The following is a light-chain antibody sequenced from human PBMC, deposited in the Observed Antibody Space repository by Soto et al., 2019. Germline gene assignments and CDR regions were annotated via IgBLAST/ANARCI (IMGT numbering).Light chain of an antibody. Sequence: QSALTQPAAVSGPPGQSSTISCTGTSSDIGRYNYVSWYQQHPGKAPKLVIYEVRNRPSGISNRFSASKSGNTASLTISGRQAEDEADYYCTSYTSNTTWVFGGGTKLTV. CDR3: TSYTSNTTWV. V-gene: IGLV2-14*01. CDR2: EVR. CDR1: SSDIGRYNY. J-gene: IGLJ3*02.